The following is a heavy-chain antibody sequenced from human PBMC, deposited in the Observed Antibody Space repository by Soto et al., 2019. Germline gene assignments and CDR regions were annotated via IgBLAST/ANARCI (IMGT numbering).Heavy chain of an antibody. J-gene: IGHJ4*01. CDR1: GGIYSSYV. V-gene: IGHV1-69*06. D-gene: IGHD3-22*01. CDR3: ARDPYFYYSCLIHY. Sequence: VKGSCKGAGGIYSSYVIRWVGQADGQGLEWIGGIIPTSGTANYPHNFPSRVTITADKPTSTAYIELSSLRSEDTAVYYCARDPYFYYSCLIHYWGQGTLVTVSS. CDR2: IIPTSGTA.